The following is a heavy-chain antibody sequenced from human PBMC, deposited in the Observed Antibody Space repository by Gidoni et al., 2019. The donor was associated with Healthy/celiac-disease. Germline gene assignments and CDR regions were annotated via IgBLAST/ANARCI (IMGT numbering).Heavy chain of an antibody. J-gene: IGHJ6*02. V-gene: IGHV3-73*02. CDR3: TRPRQTGRVYGMDV. Sequence: EVPLVESGGGVVQSWGAPTRPRAAFGVDFSWSAMHWVRQASGKGLEWVGRIRSKANSYATAYAASVKGRFTISRDDSKNTAYLQMNSLKTEDTAVYYCTRPRQTGRVYGMDVWGQGTTVTVSS. D-gene: IGHD1-26*01. CDR1: GVDFSWSA. CDR2: IRSKANSYAT.